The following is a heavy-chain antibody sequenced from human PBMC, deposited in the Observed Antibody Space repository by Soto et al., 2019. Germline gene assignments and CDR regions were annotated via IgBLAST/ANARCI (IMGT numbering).Heavy chain of an antibody. CDR3: ARTDTGGTYFEF. J-gene: IGHJ4*02. Sequence: QVQLVESGGGVVQPGMSLRLSCADSGFTFSAYDMHWVRQAPGKGLEWVALISYLGTKTDYADSVKGRFTISRDNFKKTVSLQMERLRAEDSAVYFCARTDTGGTYFEFWGRGTLVTVSS. V-gene: IGHV3-33*08. D-gene: IGHD3-16*01. CDR2: ISYLGTKT. CDR1: GFTFSAYD.